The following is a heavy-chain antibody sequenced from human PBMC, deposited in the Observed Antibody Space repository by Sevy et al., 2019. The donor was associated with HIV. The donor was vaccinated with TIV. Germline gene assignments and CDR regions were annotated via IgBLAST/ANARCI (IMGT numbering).Heavy chain of an antibody. CDR2: IYSSGST. Sequence: SETLSLTCTVSGDSINLYFWSWIRQPPGKGLEWIGYIYSSGSTNYNPSLKSRVTISLGTSKNQFPLKLSSVAAADTAVYYCARESIGSVGDFDYWGQGTLVTVSS. J-gene: IGHJ4*02. V-gene: IGHV4-59*01. D-gene: IGHD6-6*01. CDR3: ARESIGSVGDFDY. CDR1: GDSINLYF.